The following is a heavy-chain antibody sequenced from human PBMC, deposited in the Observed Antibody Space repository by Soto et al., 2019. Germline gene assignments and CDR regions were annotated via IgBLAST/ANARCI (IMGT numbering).Heavy chain of an antibody. CDR2: ISSSSSTI. CDR3: ARSTPGYDFWSGYLYYYYYYMDV. J-gene: IGHJ6*03. V-gene: IGHV3-48*01. CDR1: GFTFSSYS. Sequence: VQLVESGGGLVQPGGSLRLSCAASGFTFSSYSMNWVRQAPGKGLEWVSYISSSSSTIYYADSVKGRFTISRDNAKNSLYLQMNSLRAEDTAVYYCARSTPGYDFWSGYLYYYYYYMDVWGKGTTVTVSS. D-gene: IGHD3-3*01.